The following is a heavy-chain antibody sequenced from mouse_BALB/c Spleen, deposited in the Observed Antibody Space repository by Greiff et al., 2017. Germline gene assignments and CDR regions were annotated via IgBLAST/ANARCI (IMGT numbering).Heavy chain of an antibody. CDR1: GYSITSDYA. Sequence: DVKLVESGPGLVKPSQSLSLTCTVTGYSITSDYAWNWIRQFPGNTLEWMGYISYSGSTSYNPSLKSRISITRDTSKNQFFLQLNSVTTEDTATYYCASYYYGSSYEAMDYWGQGTSVTVSS. CDR2: ISYSGST. V-gene: IGHV3-2*02. D-gene: IGHD1-1*01. J-gene: IGHJ4*01. CDR3: ASYYYGSSYEAMDY.